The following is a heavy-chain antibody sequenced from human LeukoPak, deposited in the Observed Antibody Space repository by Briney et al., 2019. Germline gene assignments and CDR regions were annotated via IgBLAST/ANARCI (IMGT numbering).Heavy chain of an antibody. CDR3: ARADDYSNYEGFDP. Sequence: ASVKVSCNVSGCTFTSYDINWVRQATGQGLEWMGWMNPNSGNTGYAQKFQGRVTITRNTSISTAYMELSSLRSEDTAVYYCARADDYSNYEGFDPWGQGTLVTVSS. CDR2: MNPNSGNT. D-gene: IGHD4-11*01. CDR1: GCTFTSYD. J-gene: IGHJ5*02. V-gene: IGHV1-8*03.